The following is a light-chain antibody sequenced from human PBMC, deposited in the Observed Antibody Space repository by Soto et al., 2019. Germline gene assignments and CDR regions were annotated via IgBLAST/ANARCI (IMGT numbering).Light chain of an antibody. Sequence: ETVLTQSPGTLSLSPGERATLSCRASQSISSTHLAWYQQKSGQAPRLLIYGASSRATGIPDRFSGSGSGTDFTLTITRLEPEDFAVYYCQQHATSDMDTFGQGTKLEIK. CDR1: QSISSTH. CDR2: GAS. V-gene: IGKV3-20*01. CDR3: QQHATSDMDT. J-gene: IGKJ2*01.